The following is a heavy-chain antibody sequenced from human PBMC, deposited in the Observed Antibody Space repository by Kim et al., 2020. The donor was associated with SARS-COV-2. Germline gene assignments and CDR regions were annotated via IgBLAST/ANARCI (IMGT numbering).Heavy chain of an antibody. D-gene: IGHD3-22*01. J-gene: IGHJ3*02. V-gene: IGHV1-69*11. CDR1: GDTFNTYA. CDR3: AKLSHYDLLSYAFDI. CDR2: ITPILDSS. Sequence: SVKVSCKASGDTFNTYALHWVRQAPGQGLEWMGSITPILDSSKYAQNFHGRLTITADESTTTAYMELSSLTSEDTAVYYCAKLSHYDLLSYAFDIWGQGTTVTVSS.